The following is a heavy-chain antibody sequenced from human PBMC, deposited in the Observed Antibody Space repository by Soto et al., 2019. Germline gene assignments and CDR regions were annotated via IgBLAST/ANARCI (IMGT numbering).Heavy chain of an antibody. D-gene: IGHD2-2*01. CDR3: ARDRPDYAFGMGV. V-gene: IGHV4-31*03. CDR1: GGSISSGGYY. Sequence: SDTLSLTCTVSGGSISSGGYYWTWIRQHPGKGLEWIGYIYYSGSTYYNPSLKSRVTISVDTSKNQFSLQLNSVTPEDTAVYYCARDRPDYAFGMGVWGQGTTVTVSS. J-gene: IGHJ6*02. CDR2: IYYSGST.